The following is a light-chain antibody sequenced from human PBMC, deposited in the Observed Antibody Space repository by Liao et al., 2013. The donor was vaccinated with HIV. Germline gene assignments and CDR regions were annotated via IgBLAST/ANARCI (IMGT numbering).Light chain of an antibody. J-gene: IGLJ2*01. CDR1: NIGSKS. CDR3: QSADSSGTVV. Sequence: SYVVTQPPSVSVAPGKTARITCGGNNIGSKSVHWYQQKPGQAPVLVIYYDSDRPSGIPERFSGSSSGTTVTLTISGVQAEDEADYYCQSADSSGTVVFGGGTKLTVL. V-gene: IGLV3-21*01. CDR2: YDS.